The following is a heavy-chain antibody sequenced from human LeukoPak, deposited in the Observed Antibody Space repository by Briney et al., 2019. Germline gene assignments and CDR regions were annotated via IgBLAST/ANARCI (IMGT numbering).Heavy chain of an antibody. CDR1: AFTFSSYG. J-gene: IGHJ5*02. Sequence: GRSLRLSCAASAFTFSSYGMHWVRQAPGKGLEWVSAISGSGGSTYYADSVKGRFTISRDNSKNTLYLQMNSLRAEDTAVYYCAKDPLWFGELSWFDPWGQGTLVTVSS. D-gene: IGHD3-10*01. CDR2: ISGSGGST. V-gene: IGHV3-23*01. CDR3: AKDPLWFGELSWFDP.